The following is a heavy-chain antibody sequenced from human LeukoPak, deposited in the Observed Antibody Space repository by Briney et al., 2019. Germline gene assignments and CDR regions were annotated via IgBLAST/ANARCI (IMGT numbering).Heavy chain of an antibody. J-gene: IGHJ4*02. CDR3: AKPARVGAVDY. D-gene: IGHD6-13*01. CDR2: ISGSSGNT. Sequence: GGSLRLSCVASGFTFSSYAMSWVRQAPGKGLEWVSAISGSSGNTHYADSVKGRFTISRDNSKNTLYLQMNSLRAEDTAIYYCAKPARVGAVDYWGQGTLVTVSS. CDR1: GFTFSSYA. V-gene: IGHV3-23*01.